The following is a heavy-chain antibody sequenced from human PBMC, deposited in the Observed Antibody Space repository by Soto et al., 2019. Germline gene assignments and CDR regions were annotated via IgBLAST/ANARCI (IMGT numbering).Heavy chain of an antibody. J-gene: IGHJ6*02. CDR1: DGSLSGYY. CDR2: INHSGST. CDR3: ARFKNYFYYGMDV. Sequence: SETLSLTCAVYDGSLSGYYWSWIRQSPGKGLECIGEINHSGSTSYNPSLKSRVTISVDTSKNQFSLKLSSVTAADTAVYYCARFKNYFYYGMDVWGQGTAVT. V-gene: IGHV4-34*01.